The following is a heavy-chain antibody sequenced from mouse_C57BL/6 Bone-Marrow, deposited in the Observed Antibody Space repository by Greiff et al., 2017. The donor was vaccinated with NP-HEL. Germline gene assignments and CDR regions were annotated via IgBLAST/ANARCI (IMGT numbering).Heavy chain of an antibody. CDR3: ARNSPYDYTEYFDY. CDR2: IWTGGGT. CDR1: GFSLTSYA. J-gene: IGHJ2*01. Sequence: QVQLQQSGPGLVAPSQSLSITCTVSGFSLTSYAISWVRQPPGKGLEWLGVIWTGGGTNYNSALKSRLSISKDNSKSQVFLKMNSLQTDDTARYYCARNSPYDYTEYFDYWGQGTTLTVSS. V-gene: IGHV2-9-1*01. D-gene: IGHD2-4*01.